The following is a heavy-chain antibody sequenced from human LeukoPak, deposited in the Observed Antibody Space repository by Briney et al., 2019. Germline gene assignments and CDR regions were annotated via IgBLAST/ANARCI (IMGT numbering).Heavy chain of an antibody. Sequence: PSETLSLTCTVSGGSISSSSYYWGWIRQPPGKGLEWIGSIYYSGSTYYNPSLKSRVTISVDTSKNQFSLKLSSVTAADTAVYYCARDTSGYSSGWRFGYWGQGTLVTVSS. D-gene: IGHD6-19*01. V-gene: IGHV4-39*02. CDR2: IYYSGST. J-gene: IGHJ4*02. CDR3: ARDTSGYSSGWRFGY. CDR1: GGSISSSSYY.